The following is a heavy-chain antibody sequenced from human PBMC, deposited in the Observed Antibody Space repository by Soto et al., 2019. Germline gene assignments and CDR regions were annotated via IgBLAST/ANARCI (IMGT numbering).Heavy chain of an antibody. J-gene: IGHJ4*02. D-gene: IGHD1-26*01. Sequence: QLTLKESGPTLVKPTQTLTLTCTFSGFSLSTSGVGVGWIRQPPGKALEWLALIYWDDDKRYSPSLKGRLTNTKATAKNQVVLTMTNMDPVETATYYCAHSPGGGYFDYWGQGTLVTVSS. CDR1: GFSLSTSGVG. CDR3: AHSPGGGYFDY. V-gene: IGHV2-5*02. CDR2: IYWDDDK.